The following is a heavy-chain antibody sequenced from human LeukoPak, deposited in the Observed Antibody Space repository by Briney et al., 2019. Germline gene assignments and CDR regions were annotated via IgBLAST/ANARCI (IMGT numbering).Heavy chain of an antibody. CDR3: ARAYGRTGSYSDY. Sequence: PSETLSLTCAVYGGSFSGYYWSWIRQPQGKGLEWIGEINHSGSTNYNPSLKSRVTISVDTSKNQFSLKLSSVTAADTAVYYCARAYGRTGSYSDYWGQGTLVTVSS. J-gene: IGHJ4*02. D-gene: IGHD3-10*02. CDR2: INHSGST. CDR1: GGSFSGYY. V-gene: IGHV4-34*01.